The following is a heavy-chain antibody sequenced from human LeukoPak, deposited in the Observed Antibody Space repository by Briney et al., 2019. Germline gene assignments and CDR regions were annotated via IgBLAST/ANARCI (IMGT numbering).Heavy chain of an antibody. V-gene: IGHV3-21*01. Sequence: GGSLRPSCAASGFTFSSYSMNWVRQAPGKGLKWVSSISSSSSYIYYADSVKGRFTISRDNAKNSLYLQMNSLRAEDTAVYYCARGPDSSSPNWFDPWGQGTLVTVSS. CDR1: GFTFSSYS. D-gene: IGHD6-13*01. CDR2: ISSSSSYI. J-gene: IGHJ5*02. CDR3: ARGPDSSSPNWFDP.